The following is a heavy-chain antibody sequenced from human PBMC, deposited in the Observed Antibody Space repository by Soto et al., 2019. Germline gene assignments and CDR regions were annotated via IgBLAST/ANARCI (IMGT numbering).Heavy chain of an antibody. CDR1: GYTFTSYG. V-gene: IGHV1-18*01. CDR2: ISAYNGNT. J-gene: IGHJ3*02. CDR3: ATFGELRYSGYGYAFDI. Sequence: ASVKVSCKASGYTFTSYGISWVRQAPGQGLEWMGWISAYNGNTNYAQKLQGRVTMTTDTSTSTAYMELRSLRSDDTAVYYCATFGELRYSGYGYAFDIWGQGTMVTVSS. D-gene: IGHD5-12*01.